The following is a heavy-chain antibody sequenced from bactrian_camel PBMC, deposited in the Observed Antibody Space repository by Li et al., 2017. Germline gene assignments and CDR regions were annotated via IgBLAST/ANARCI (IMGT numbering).Heavy chain of an antibody. D-gene: IGHD2*01. CDR3: AKEYYGGGYYPPLGY. V-gene: IGHV3S1*01. CDR2: IDTDGST. CDR1: GYTYNHYC. Sequence: HVQLVESGGGSVKAGGSLTLTCVASGYTYNHYCMGWFRLAPAKAREGVAIIDTDGSTFYADSVTGRFTISQDNAKNTLYLQMNSLKPEDTAMYYCAKEYYGGGYYPPLGYWGQGTQVTVS. J-gene: IGHJ6*01.